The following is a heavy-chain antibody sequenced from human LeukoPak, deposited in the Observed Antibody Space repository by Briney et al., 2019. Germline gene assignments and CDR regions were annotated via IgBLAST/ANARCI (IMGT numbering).Heavy chain of an antibody. CDR2: IRSKDYGRTP. Sequence: PARSLSLSCTASGFTFGGHAMSWVRQAPGKGLEWVGFIRSKDYGRTPEYAASVKGRITISSDDSKCIAYQQMTRLKTDDTAFYYCTRGPILLWIHNGMDVWGQGTTVTVSS. CDR3: TRGPILLWIHNGMDV. CDR1: GFTFGGHA. V-gene: IGHV3-49*04. D-gene: IGHD3-10*01. J-gene: IGHJ6*02.